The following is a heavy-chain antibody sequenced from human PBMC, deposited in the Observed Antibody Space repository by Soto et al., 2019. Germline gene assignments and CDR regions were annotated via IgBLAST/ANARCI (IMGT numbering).Heavy chain of an antibody. D-gene: IGHD3-10*01. CDR1: GFTFSSYA. V-gene: IGHV3-23*01. CDR2: LSGSGGTT. CDR3: AKGHGTYGPNRIDS. Sequence: GGSLRLSCAASGFTFSSYAMSWVRQPPGKGLEWVSTLSGSGGTTYYADSVKGQFTISRDNSKSTLYLQMNSLRAEDTAVYYCAKGHGTYGPNRIDSWGQGTLVTVSS. J-gene: IGHJ5*01.